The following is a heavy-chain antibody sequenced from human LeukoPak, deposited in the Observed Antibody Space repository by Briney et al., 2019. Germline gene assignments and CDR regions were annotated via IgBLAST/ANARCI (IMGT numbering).Heavy chain of an antibody. V-gene: IGHV3-23*01. CDR1: GFTFSSYA. CDR3: AKPLVAFGSGYYFYFDY. Sequence: PGGSLRLSCAVSGFTFSSYAMSWVRQAPGKGLEWVSAISGSGGSTYYADSVKGRFTISRDNSKNTLYLQMNSLRAEDTAVYYCAKPLVAFGSGYYFYFDYWGQGTLVTVSS. J-gene: IGHJ4*02. D-gene: IGHD3-22*01. CDR2: ISGSGGST.